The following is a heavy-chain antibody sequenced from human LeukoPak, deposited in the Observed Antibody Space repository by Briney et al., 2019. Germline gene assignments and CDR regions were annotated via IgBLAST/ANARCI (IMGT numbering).Heavy chain of an antibody. Sequence: GGSLRLSCAASGFTFSSYSMNWVRQAPGKGLEWVSSISSSSSYIYYADSVKGRFTISRDNAKNSLYLQMNSLRGEDTAVYYCARDAVAAAGNEDYVDYWGQRTPVTVSS. CDR1: GFTFSSYS. CDR2: ISSSSSYI. J-gene: IGHJ4*02. CDR3: ARDAVAAAGNEDYVDY. V-gene: IGHV3-21*01. D-gene: IGHD6-13*01.